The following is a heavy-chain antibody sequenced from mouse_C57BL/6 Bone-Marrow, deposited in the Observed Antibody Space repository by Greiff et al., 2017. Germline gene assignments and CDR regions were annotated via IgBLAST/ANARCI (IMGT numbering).Heavy chain of an antibody. Sequence: QVQLKQPGAELVKPGASVKLSCKASGYTFTSYWMQWVKQRPGQGLEWIGEIDPSDSYTNYNQKFKGKATLTVDTSSSTAYMQLSSLTSEDSAVYYCARAPHYYAMDYWGQGTSVTVSS. CDR3: ARAPHYYAMDY. CDR2: IDPSDSYT. J-gene: IGHJ4*01. V-gene: IGHV1-50*01. CDR1: GYTFTSYW.